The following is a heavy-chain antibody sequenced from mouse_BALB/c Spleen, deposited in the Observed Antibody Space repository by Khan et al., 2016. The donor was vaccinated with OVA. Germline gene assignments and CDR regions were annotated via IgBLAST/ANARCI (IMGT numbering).Heavy chain of an antibody. J-gene: IGHJ3*01. CDR1: GFTFSSYS. D-gene: IGHD4-1*01. CDR3: ASHLTGSFAY. V-gene: IGHV5-6*01. CDR2: IRSGGDFT. Sequence: VELVESGGDLVKPSGSLTLSCAASGFTFSSYSMSLVRQPPDKRLEWVATIRSGGDFTYYLDSVKGRFTISRDNDKNTLYLQMSSLKSEDTAMYYCASHLTGSFAYWGQGTLVTVSA.